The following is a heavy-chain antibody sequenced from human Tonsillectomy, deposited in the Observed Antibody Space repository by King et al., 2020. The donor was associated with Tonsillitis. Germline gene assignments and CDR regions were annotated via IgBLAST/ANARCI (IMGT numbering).Heavy chain of an antibody. CDR2: INHSGST. Sequence: VQLQQWGAGLLKPSETLSLTCAVYGGSFSGYYWSWIRQPPGKGLEWIGEINHSGSTNYNPSLKSRVTISVDTSKKQFSLKLSSVTAADTAVYYCAREPKRNSGYSYGFAFDIWGQGTMVTVSS. V-gene: IGHV4-34*01. CDR1: GGSFSGYY. CDR3: AREPKRNSGYSYGFAFDI. D-gene: IGHD5-18*01. J-gene: IGHJ3*02.